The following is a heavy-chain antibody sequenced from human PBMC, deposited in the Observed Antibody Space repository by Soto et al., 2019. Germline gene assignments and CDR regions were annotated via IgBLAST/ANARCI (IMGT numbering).Heavy chain of an antibody. CDR1: GFTFSSYW. J-gene: IGHJ6*02. CDR3: ARAVGPLGYCSSTSCYYYYYYGMDV. V-gene: IGHV3-7*03. CDR2: IKQDGSEK. Sequence: GGSLRLSCAASGFTFSSYWMSWVRQAPGKGLEWVANIKQDGSEKYYVDSVKGRFTISRDNAKNSLYLQMNSLRAEDTAVYYCARAVGPLGYCSSTSCYYYYYYGMDVWGQGTTVTVS. D-gene: IGHD2-2*01.